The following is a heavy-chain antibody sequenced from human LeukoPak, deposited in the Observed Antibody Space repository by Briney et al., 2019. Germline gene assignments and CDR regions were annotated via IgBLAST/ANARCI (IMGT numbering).Heavy chain of an antibody. J-gene: IGHJ3*02. CDR1: GFTVRSNY. D-gene: IGHD2-15*01. CDR3: AKDGGSDPDSFDI. V-gene: IGHV3-66*02. CDR2: SYSGGSS. Sequence: GGSLRLSCAASGFTVRSNYMSWVRQAPGKGLEWVSVSYSGGSSYYADSVKGRFTISRDNTKNSLYLQMNSLRAEDTAVYYCAKDGGSDPDSFDIWGQGTMVTVSS.